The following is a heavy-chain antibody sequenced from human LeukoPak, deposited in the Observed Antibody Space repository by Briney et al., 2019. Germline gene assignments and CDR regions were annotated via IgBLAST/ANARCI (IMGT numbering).Heavy chain of an antibody. V-gene: IGHV1-69*04. Sequence: SVKLSCKASGGTFTSYAISWVRQAPGQGLEWMGRIIPILGIANYAQKFQGRVTITADKSTSTAYLELSSLRSEDTAVYYCAKGVSITIFGVVPLGWFDPWGQGTLVTVSS. D-gene: IGHD3-3*01. CDR2: IIPILGIA. CDR1: GGTFTSYA. CDR3: AKGVSITIFGVVPLGWFDP. J-gene: IGHJ5*02.